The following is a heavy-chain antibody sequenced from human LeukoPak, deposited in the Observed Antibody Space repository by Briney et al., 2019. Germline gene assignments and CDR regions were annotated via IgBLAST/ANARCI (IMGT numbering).Heavy chain of an antibody. V-gene: IGHV3-48*03. CDR3: ARMQEGDSSGYSYSFDY. CDR2: ISSSGSTI. CDR1: GFTFSSYE. J-gene: IGHJ4*02. D-gene: IGHD3-22*01. Sequence: KTGGSLRLSCAASGFTFSSYEMNWVRQAPGKGLEWVSYISSSGSTIYYADSVKGRFTISRDNPKNSLYLQMNSLRAEDMAVYYCARMQEGDSSGYSYSFDYWGQGTLVTVSS.